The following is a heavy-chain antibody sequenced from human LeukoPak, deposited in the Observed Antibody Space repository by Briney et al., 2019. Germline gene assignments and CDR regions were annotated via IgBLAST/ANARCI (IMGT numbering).Heavy chain of an antibody. Sequence: GGSLRLSCAASGFTFSSYNMYWVRQAPGKGLEWVASISGLSDYIFHAGPVKGRFTISRDNAKNSLFLQMNSLRAEDTAVYYCARFGSGWYWDFWGQGTLVTVSS. D-gene: IGHD6-19*01. CDR1: GFTFSSYN. J-gene: IGHJ4*02. CDR3: ARFGSGWYWDF. CDR2: ISGLSDYI. V-gene: IGHV3-21*01.